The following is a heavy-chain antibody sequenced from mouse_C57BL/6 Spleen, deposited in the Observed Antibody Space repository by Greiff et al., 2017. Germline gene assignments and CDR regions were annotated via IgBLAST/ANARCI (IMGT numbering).Heavy chain of an antibody. CDR3: ASAKETAQALFAY. V-gene: IGHV1-81*01. CDR1: GYTFTSYG. CDR2: IYPRSGNT. J-gene: IGHJ3*01. Sequence: QVQLKESGAELARPGASVKLSCKASGYTFTSYGISWVKQRTGQGLEWIGEIYPRSGNTYYNEKFKGKATLTADKSSSTAYMELRSLTSEDSAVYFCASAKETAQALFAYWGQGTLVTVSA. D-gene: IGHD3-2*02.